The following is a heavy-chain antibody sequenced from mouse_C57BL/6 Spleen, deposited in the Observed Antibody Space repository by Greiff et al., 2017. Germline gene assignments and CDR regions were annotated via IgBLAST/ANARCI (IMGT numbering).Heavy chain of an antibody. CDR3: AKRGGYTWFAY. V-gene: IGHV1-85*01. J-gene: IGHJ3*01. D-gene: IGHD2-2*01. CDR2: IYPGDGST. Sequence: VQLQQSGPELVKPGASVKLSCKASGYTFTSYDINWVKQRPGQGLEWIGWIYPGDGSTKYNEKFKGKATLTVDTSSSTAYMERHSLTSEDSAVYFCAKRGGYTWFAYWGQGTLVTVSA. CDR1: GYTFTSYD.